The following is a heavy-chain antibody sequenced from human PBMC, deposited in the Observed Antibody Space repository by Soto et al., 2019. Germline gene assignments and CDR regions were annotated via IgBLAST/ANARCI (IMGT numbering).Heavy chain of an antibody. J-gene: IGHJ4*02. CDR1: GYTLTSYD. V-gene: IGHV1-18*04. Sequence: QVQLVQSGAEVKKPGASVRVSCKASGYTLTSYDINWVRQAPGQGLEWMGWINAYNGNTNYAQKLQDRVTMTTDTSTSTAYMELRSLRSDDTAAYYCARFSSSTASSLWGQGTLVTVSS. D-gene: IGHD6-6*01. CDR3: ARFSSSTASSL. CDR2: INAYNGNT.